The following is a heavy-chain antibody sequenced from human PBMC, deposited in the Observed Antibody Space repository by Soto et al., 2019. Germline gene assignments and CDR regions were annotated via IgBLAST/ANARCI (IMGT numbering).Heavy chain of an antibody. CDR3: AAYHYYDSSGYLVEDYFDY. D-gene: IGHD3-22*01. V-gene: IGHV1-46*01. J-gene: IGHJ4*02. CDR2: INPSGGST. Sequence: GASVKVSCKASGYTFTSYYMHWVRQAPGQGLEWMGIINPSGGSTSYAQKFQGRVTMTRDTSTSTVYMELSSLRSEDTAVYYCAAYHYYDSSGYLVEDYFDYWAQGTLVNVSS. CDR1: GYTFTSYY.